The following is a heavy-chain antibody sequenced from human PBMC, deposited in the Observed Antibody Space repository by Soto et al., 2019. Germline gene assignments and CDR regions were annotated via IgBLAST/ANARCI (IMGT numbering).Heavy chain of an antibody. Sequence: SLRLSCAASGFTFSDYAMTWVRQAPGKGLEWVSAISGSGSSIYYADSVKGRFTISRDNSKNTLYLQMNSLRAEDTAVYYCVKDLVSLSGNSWGQGTPVTVSS. V-gene: IGHV3-23*01. CDR1: GFTFSDYA. CDR2: ISGSGSSI. J-gene: IGHJ4*02. D-gene: IGHD1-26*01. CDR3: VKDLVSLSGNS.